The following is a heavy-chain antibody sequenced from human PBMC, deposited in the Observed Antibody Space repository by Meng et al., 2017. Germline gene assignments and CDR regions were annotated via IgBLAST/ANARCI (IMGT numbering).Heavy chain of an antibody. Sequence: EVQLLESGGGLVQPGGSLRLSCAASGFTFNTFAMSWVRQAPGKGLEWVSGITGSGDSTYYADSVKGRFTISRDNSKNTLYLQMNSLRAEDTAVYYCARDYSSYSDYWGQGTLVTVSS. V-gene: IGHV3-23*01. CDR3: ARDYSSYSDY. CDR1: GFTFNTFA. D-gene: IGHD6-6*01. J-gene: IGHJ4*02. CDR2: ITGSGDST.